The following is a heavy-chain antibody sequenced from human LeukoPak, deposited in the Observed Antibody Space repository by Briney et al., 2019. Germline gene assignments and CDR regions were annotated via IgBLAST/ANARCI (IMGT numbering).Heavy chain of an antibody. CDR3: ARENDFWRGYYEDY. Sequence: SETLSLTCTVSGGSISSYYWSWIRQPAGKGLEWIGRIYTSGSTNYNPSLKSRVTISVDRSKNQSSLKLSSVTAADTAVYYCARENDFWRGYYEDYWGQGTLVTVSS. CDR2: IYTSGST. V-gene: IGHV4-4*07. CDR1: GGSISSYY. D-gene: IGHD3-3*01. J-gene: IGHJ4*02.